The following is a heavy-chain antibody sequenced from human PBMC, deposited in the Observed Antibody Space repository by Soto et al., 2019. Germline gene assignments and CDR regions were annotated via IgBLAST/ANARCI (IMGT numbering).Heavy chain of an antibody. CDR1: GFTFSSYT. CDR3: AREDGYCTFTTCYVMAFDI. Sequence: GGSLRLSCAASGFTFSSYTMHWVRQAPGKGLEYVSAISTNGDSTYYANSVKGRFTISRDNSKNTLYLQMGSLRAEDMAVYYCAREDGYCTFTTCYVMAFDIWGQGTMVTVSS. V-gene: IGHV3-64*01. D-gene: IGHD2-2*03. CDR2: ISTNGDST. J-gene: IGHJ3*02.